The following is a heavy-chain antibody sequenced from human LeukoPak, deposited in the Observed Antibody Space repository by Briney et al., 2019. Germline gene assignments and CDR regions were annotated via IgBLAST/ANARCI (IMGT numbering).Heavy chain of an antibody. CDR3: ASSRFLEWLFPFDY. CDR2: ISAYNGNT. V-gene: IGHV1-18*01. Sequence: ASVKVSCKASGYTFTSYGISWVRQAPGQGLEWMGWISAYNGNTNYAQKLQGRVTMTTDTSTSTAYMELRSLRSDDTAVYYCASSRFLEWLFPFDYWGQGTLVTVSS. D-gene: IGHD3-3*01. CDR1: GYTFTSYG. J-gene: IGHJ4*02.